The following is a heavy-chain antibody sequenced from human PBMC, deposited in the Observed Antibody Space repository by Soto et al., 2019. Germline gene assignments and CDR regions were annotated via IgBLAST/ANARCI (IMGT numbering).Heavy chain of an antibody. CDR1: GGSISSYY. CDR3: ARSLYYYDSSGYYAYYFDY. Sequence: SETLSLTCTVSGGSISSYYWSWIRQPPGKGLEWIGYIYYSGSTNYNPSLKSRVTISVDTSKNQFSLKLSSVTAADTAVYYCARSLYYYDSSGYYAYYFDYWGQGTLVTVSS. J-gene: IGHJ4*02. D-gene: IGHD3-22*01. CDR2: IYYSGST. V-gene: IGHV4-59*01.